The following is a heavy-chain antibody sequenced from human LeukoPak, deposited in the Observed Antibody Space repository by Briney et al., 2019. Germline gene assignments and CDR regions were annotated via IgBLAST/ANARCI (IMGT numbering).Heavy chain of an antibody. Sequence: SETLSLTCTVSLASISSGGYYWSWIRQLPGKGLEWIGYIYDSGTIYSNPSLKSRLTLSVDTSKNQLSLRLTSVTAADTAVYYCARVDYDDLYFGYWGQGTLVTVSS. D-gene: IGHD4-17*01. CDR2: IYDSGTI. J-gene: IGHJ4*02. CDR1: LASISSGGYY. CDR3: ARVDYDDLYFGY. V-gene: IGHV4-31*03.